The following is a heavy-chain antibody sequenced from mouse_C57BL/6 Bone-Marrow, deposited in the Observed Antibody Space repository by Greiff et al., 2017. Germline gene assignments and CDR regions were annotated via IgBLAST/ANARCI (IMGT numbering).Heavy chain of an antibody. CDR1: GYTFTNYW. J-gene: IGHJ4*01. V-gene: IGHV1-64*01. D-gene: IGHD2-4*01. Sequence: VQLQQPGAELVKPGASVKLSCKASGYTFTNYWMHWVKQRPGQGLEWIGMMHPNGGSPDYNEKFKSEATLSVDKSSRTAYMELSSLTSEDSAVYYCARSYDYGDYTMDYGCQGTAVTVSS. CDR3: ARSYDYGDYTMDY. CDR2: MHPNGGSP.